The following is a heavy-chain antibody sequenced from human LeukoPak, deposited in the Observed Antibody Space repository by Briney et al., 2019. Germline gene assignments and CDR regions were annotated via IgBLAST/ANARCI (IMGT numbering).Heavy chain of an antibody. D-gene: IGHD3-9*01. J-gene: IGHJ4*02. CDR2: IKSKTDGGTT. CDR1: GFTFSNAW. Sequence: GGSLRLSCAASGFTFSNAWMSWVRQAPGNGLEWVGRIKSKTDGGTTDYAAPVKGRFTISRDDSKNTLYLQMNSLKTEDTAVYYCTMSDYDILTGYDYWGQGTLVTVSS. V-gene: IGHV3-15*01. CDR3: TMSDYDILTGYDY.